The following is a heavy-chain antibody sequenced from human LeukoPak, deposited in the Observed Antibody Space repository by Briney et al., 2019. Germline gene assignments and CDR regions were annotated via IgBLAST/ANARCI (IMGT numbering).Heavy chain of an antibody. J-gene: IGHJ4*02. Sequence: SGGSLRLSCAASGFTFSSYAMSWVRQAPGKGLEWVSSISSSSTYIYYADSVEGRFTISRDHAKNSLFLQMNSLRAEDTAVYYCAREYSSSSDYWGQGTLVTVSS. CDR1: GFTFSSYA. V-gene: IGHV3-21*01. CDR3: AREYSSSSDY. CDR2: ISSSSTYI. D-gene: IGHD6-13*01.